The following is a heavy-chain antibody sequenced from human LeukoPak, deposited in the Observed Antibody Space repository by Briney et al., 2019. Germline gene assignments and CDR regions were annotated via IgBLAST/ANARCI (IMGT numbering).Heavy chain of an antibody. CDR1: GFTVSTNC. Sequence: GGSLRLSCAASGFTVSTNCMTWVRKAPGKGLEWVSTIYSGGTTYYADSVMGRFTISRHNSRNTLYLQMNSLGAEDTAVYYCARVDTVMAYYFDLWGQGTLVTVSS. CDR3: ARVDTVMAYYFDL. D-gene: IGHD5-18*01. CDR2: IYSGGTT. V-gene: IGHV3-53*04. J-gene: IGHJ4*02.